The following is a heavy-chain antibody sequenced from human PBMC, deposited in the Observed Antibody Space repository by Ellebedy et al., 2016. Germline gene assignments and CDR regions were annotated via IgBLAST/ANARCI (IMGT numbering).Heavy chain of an antibody. CDR1: GGSISSSSYY. CDR2: IYYTGST. CDR3: ARVVKYSTSSALLHFDY. J-gene: IGHJ4*02. Sequence: SETLSLXXTVSGGSISSSSYYWSWIRQPPGKGLEWIGYIYYTGSTNYNPSLKSRVSISVDTSKNQFSLKLTSVTAADTAVYYCARVVKYSTSSALLHFDYWGQGTLVTVSS. D-gene: IGHD6-6*01. V-gene: IGHV4-61*01.